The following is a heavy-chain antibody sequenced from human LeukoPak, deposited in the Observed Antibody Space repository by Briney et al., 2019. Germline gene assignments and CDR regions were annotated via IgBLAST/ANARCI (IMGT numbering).Heavy chain of an antibody. D-gene: IGHD4-17*01. CDR3: ARVAYGDAIYYYYYYMYV. CDR1: GGSISSYY. V-gene: IGHV4-59*01. J-gene: IGHJ6*03. Sequence: SETLSLTCTVSGGSISSYYWSWIRQPPGKGLEWIGYIYYSGSTNYNPSLKSRVTISVDTSKNQFSLKLSSVAAADTAVYYCARVAYGDAIYYYYYYMYVWGKGTTVTVSS. CDR2: IYYSGST.